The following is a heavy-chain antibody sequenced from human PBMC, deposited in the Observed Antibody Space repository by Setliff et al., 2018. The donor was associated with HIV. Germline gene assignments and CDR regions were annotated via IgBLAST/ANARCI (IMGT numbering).Heavy chain of an antibody. V-gene: IGHV4-34*01. D-gene: IGHD7-27*01. J-gene: IGHJ4*02. CDR1: GGSFSGFS. CDR2: INNYGVT. CDR3: SRGPTIRGSFTGVDYTAPLPSFDT. Sequence: SETLSLTCAVYGGSFSGFSWNWIRQPPGKGLEWIGDINNYGVTLYTSSLAGRVTISVDTSKNQFSLTLKSLTVADTALYFCSRGPTIRGSFTGVDYTAPLPSFDTWSQGSLVTVSS.